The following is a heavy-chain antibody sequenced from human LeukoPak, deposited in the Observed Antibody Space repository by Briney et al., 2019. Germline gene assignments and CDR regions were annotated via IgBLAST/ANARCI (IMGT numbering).Heavy chain of an antibody. V-gene: IGHV3-23*01. CDR2: ISGSGGST. CDR1: GFTFSSYA. J-gene: IGHJ4*02. CDR3: AREQTYYYDSSGYYFDY. D-gene: IGHD3-22*01. Sequence: GGSLRLSCAASGFTFSSYAMSWVRPAPGKGLGWVSAISGSGGSTYYADSVKGRFTISRDNSKNTLYLQMNSLRAEDTAVYYCAREQTYYYDSSGYYFDYWGQGTLVTVSS.